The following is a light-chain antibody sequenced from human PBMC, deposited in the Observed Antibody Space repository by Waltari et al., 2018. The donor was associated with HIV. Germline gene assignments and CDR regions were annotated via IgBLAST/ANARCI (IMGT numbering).Light chain of an antibody. J-gene: IGKJ4*01. CDR2: DAS. V-gene: IGKV3-20*01. CDR3: QQYGDTPLT. CDR1: QHVGSRR. Sequence: EIVLTQSPGTLSLSPGDRATLSCRASQHVGSRRLAWYQRKLGQAPRLLIYDASTRATGIPDRFSGSGSGTDFILTINRLEPEDFAVYFCQQYGDTPLTFGGGTKVEIK.